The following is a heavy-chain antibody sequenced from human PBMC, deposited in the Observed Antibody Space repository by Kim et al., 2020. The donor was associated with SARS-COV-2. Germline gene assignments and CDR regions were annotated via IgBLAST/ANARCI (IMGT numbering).Heavy chain of an antibody. CDR3: ARAVSTFYGMDV. D-gene: IGHD3-16*01. V-gene: IGHV1-46*01. J-gene: IGHJ6*02. Sequence: GRVTMTRDTSTSTVYVELTSLRSEDTAVYYCARAVSTFYGMDVWGQGTTVTVSS.